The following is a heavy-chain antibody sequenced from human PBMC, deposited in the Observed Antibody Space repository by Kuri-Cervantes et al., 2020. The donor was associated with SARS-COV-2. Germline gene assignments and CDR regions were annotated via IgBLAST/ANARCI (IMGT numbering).Heavy chain of an antibody. D-gene: IGHD4-11*01. V-gene: IGHV3-21*01. CDR1: GFTFSSYS. J-gene: IGHJ4*02. CDR2: ISSSSSYI. CDR3: AREDGKALQDPRLWDY. Sequence: GGFLRLSCAASGFTFSSYSMNWVRQAPGKGLEWVSSISSSSSYIYYADSMRGRFTISRDNAKNSLYLQMNSLRAEDTAVYYCAREDGKALQDPRLWDYWGQGTLVTVSS.